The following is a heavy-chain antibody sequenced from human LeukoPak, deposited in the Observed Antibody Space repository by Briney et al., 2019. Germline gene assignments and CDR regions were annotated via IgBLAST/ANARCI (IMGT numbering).Heavy chain of an antibody. D-gene: IGHD1-1*01. CDR1: GGSISSGGYY. CDR3: ARAESKRGLAYYYYMDV. Sequence: PSETLSLTCTVSGGSISSGGYYWSWIRQHPGKGLEWIGYIYYSGSTYYNPSLKSRVTISVDTSKNQFSLKLSSVTAADTAVYYCARAESKRGLAYYYYMDVWGKGTTVTVSS. V-gene: IGHV4-31*03. CDR2: IYYSGST. J-gene: IGHJ6*03.